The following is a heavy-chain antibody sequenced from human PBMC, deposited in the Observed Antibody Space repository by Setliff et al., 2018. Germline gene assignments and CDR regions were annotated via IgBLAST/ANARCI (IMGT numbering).Heavy chain of an antibody. CDR2: TIPMFGTA. D-gene: IGHD5-18*01. CDR3: AREGVDTRSSTDYRYYMDV. CDR1: GYTFSSYA. Sequence: SVKVSCKASGYTFSSYAMNWVRQAPGQGLEWMGGTIPMFGTANYAQKFQGRLTITADESTSTAYMELTSLRTEDTAVYYCAREGVDTRSSTDYRYYMDVWGKGTTV. J-gene: IGHJ6*03. V-gene: IGHV1-69*13.